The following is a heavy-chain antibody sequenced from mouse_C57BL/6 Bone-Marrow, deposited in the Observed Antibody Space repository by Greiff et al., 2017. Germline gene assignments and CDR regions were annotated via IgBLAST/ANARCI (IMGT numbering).Heavy chain of an antibody. V-gene: IGHV1-69*01. CDR1: GYTFTSYW. CDR2: IDPSDSYT. Sequence: QVQLQQPGAELVMPGASVKLSCKASGYTFTSYWMHWVKQRPGQGLEWIGEIDPSDSYTNYNQKFQGKSTLTVDKSSRTAYMQLSSLTSEASAVYYCAREGPTIVTSYYFDYWGQGTTLTVSS. J-gene: IGHJ2*01. CDR3: AREGPTIVTSYYFDY. D-gene: IGHD2-5*01.